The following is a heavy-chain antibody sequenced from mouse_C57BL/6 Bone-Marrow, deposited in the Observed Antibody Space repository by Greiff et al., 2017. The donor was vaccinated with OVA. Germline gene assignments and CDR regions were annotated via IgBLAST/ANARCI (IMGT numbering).Heavy chain of an antibody. J-gene: IGHJ4*01. CDR2: IWWDDDK. D-gene: IGHD1-1*01. CDR1: GFSLSTFGMG. CDR3: ARMSYYYGSHYYAMDY. V-gene: IGHV8-8*01. Sequence: VKLMESSPGILQPSQTLSLTCSFSGFSLSTFGMGVGWIRQPSGKGLEWLAHIWWDDDKYYNPALKSRLTISKDTSKNQVFLKIANVDTADTATYYCARMSYYYGSHYYAMDYWGQGTSVTVSS.